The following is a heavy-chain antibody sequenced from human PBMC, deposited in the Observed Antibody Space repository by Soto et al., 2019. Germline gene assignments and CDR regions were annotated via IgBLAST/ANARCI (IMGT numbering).Heavy chain of an antibody. CDR1: GGSFSGYY. V-gene: IGHV4-34*01. CDR2: INHSGST. D-gene: IGHD2-2*01. J-gene: IGHJ6*04. CDR3: ARKGYCSSTSCYPMDV. Sequence: PSETLSLTCAVYGGSFSGYYWSWIRQPPGKGLEWIGEINHSGSTNYNPSLKSRVTISVDTSKNQFSLKLSSVTAADTAVYYCARKGYCSSTSCYPMDVWGKGTTVTVSS.